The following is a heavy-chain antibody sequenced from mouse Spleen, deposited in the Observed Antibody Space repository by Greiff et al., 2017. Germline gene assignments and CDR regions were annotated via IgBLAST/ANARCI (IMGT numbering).Heavy chain of an antibody. V-gene: IGHV5-4*03. CDR2: ISDGGSYT. CDR1: GFTFSSYA. D-gene: IGHD1-1*01. J-gene: IGHJ2*01. Sequence: EVKLMESGGGLVKPGGSLKLSCAASGFTFSSYAMSWVRQTPEKRLEWVATISDGGSYTYYPDNVKGRFTISRDNAKNNLYLQMSHLKSEDTAMYYRARNYYGNFNYFDYWGQGTTLTVSS. CDR3: ARNYYGNFNYFDY.